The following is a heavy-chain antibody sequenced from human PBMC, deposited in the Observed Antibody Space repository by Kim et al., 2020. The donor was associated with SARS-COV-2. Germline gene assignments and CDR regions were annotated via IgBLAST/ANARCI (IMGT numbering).Heavy chain of an antibody. D-gene: IGHD3-22*01. Sequence: SETLSLTCAVYGGSFSGYYWSWIRQPPGKGLEWIGEINHSGSTNYNPSLKSRVTISVDTSKNQFSLKLSSVTAADTAVYYCARGDYYDSSGYYCFDYWGQGTLVTVSS. V-gene: IGHV4-34*01. CDR2: INHSGST. CDR3: ARGDYYDSSGYYCFDY. CDR1: GGSFSGYY. J-gene: IGHJ4*02.